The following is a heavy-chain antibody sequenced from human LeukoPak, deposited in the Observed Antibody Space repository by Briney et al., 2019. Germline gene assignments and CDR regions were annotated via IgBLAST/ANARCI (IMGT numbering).Heavy chain of an antibody. Sequence: SETLSLTCTVSGGSISSYYLSWIRQPPGKGLEWIGYIYYSGSTNYNPSLKSRVTISVDTSKNQFSLKLSSVTAADTAVYYCASSSGGSRYYYMDVWGKGTTVTVSS. V-gene: IGHV4-59*01. J-gene: IGHJ6*03. CDR1: GGSISSYY. D-gene: IGHD2-15*01. CDR2: IYYSGST. CDR3: ASSSGGSRYYYMDV.